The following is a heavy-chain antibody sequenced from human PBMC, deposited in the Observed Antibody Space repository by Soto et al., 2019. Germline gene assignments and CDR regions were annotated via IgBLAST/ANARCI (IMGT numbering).Heavy chain of an antibody. D-gene: IGHD2-8*02. V-gene: IGHV4-31*03. CDR3: ARFAKEENPKVVSWYSFDY. Sequence: NPSETLSLTCSVSGGSISSSGYYWSWIRQHPGKGLEWIGNIYYSGRTYYNPSLKSRVAISVDTSKNQFSLNLSSVTAADTAVYYCARFAKEENPKVVSWYSFDYWGQGTLVTVSS. CDR1: GGSISSSGYY. CDR2: IYYSGRT. J-gene: IGHJ4*02.